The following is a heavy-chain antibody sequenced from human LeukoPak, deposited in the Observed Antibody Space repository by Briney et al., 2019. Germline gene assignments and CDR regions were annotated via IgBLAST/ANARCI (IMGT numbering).Heavy chain of an antibody. D-gene: IGHD1-1*01. CDR1: GFTFSSYA. J-gene: IGHJ4*02. Sequence: GGSLRLSCAASGFTFSSYAMSWVRRAPGKGLEWVSAISGSGGSTYYADSVKGRFTISRDNSKNTLYLQMNSLRAEDTAVYYCAKGQLDSYYFDYWGQGTLVTVSS. CDR3: AKGQLDSYYFDY. CDR2: ISGSGGST. V-gene: IGHV3-23*01.